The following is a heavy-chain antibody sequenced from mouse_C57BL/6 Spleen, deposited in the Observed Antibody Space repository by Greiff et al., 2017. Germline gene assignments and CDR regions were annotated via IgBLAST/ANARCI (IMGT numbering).Heavy chain of an antibody. V-gene: IGHV1-61*01. Sequence: QVQLKEPGAELVRPGSSVKLSCKASGYTFTSYWMDWVKQRPGQGLEWIGNIYPSDSEAHYNQKFKDKATLTVDKSSSTAYMQLSSLTSEDSAVYYCARSDGSSYVAYWGQGALVTVSA. CDR1: GYTFTSYW. J-gene: IGHJ3*01. D-gene: IGHD1-1*01. CDR3: ARSDGSSYVAY. CDR2: IYPSDSEA.